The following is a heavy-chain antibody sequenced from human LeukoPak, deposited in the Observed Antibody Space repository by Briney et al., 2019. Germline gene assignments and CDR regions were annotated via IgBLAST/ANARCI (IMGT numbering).Heavy chain of an antibody. Sequence: PGGSLRLSCAAYGFTFSSYSMNWVRQAPGKGLEWVSYISSSSSTIYYADSVKGRFTISRDNAKNSLYLQMNSLRAEDTAVYYCARASIGSGWYWDYWGQGTLVTVSS. J-gene: IGHJ4*02. V-gene: IGHV3-48*04. D-gene: IGHD6-19*01. CDR2: ISSSSSTI. CDR3: ARASIGSGWYWDY. CDR1: GFTFSSYS.